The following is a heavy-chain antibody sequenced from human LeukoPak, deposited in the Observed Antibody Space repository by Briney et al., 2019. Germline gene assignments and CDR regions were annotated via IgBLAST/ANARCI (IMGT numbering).Heavy chain of an antibody. D-gene: IGHD6-13*01. Sequence: PSETLSLTCTVSGGSISSYYWSWIRQPPGKGLEWVGYIYYSGSTNYNPSLKSRVTISVDTSKNQFSLKLSSVTAADTAVHYCARLYSSSWGYFDYWGQGTLVTVSS. CDR1: GGSISSYY. CDR3: ARLYSSSWGYFDY. CDR2: IYYSGST. J-gene: IGHJ4*02. V-gene: IGHV4-59*08.